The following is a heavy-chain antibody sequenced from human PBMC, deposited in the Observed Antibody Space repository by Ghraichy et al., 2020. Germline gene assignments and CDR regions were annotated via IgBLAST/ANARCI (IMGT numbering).Heavy chain of an antibody. D-gene: IGHD5-18*01. Sequence: GESLNISCAASGFSFRSYSMNWIRQAPGKGLEWIAYISESSESIYYADSVKGRFTISRDNAKNSLYLQMNSLRDDDTAHYYCARNLVYLGTAVVFYSDCCGHGTLVSFSS. CDR1: GFSFRSYS. CDR2: ISESSESI. CDR3: ARNLVYLGTAVVFYSDC. J-gene: IGHJ4*01. V-gene: IGHV3-48*02.